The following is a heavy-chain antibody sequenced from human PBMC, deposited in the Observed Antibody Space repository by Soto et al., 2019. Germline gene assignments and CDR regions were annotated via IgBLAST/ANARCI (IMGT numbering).Heavy chain of an antibody. CDR2: IYHGGNT. J-gene: IGHJ4*02. D-gene: IGHD3-16*01. CDR3: ASGGGGGNF. Sequence: QVQLQESGPGLVKPSGTLSLTCSVSGYSVTNDNWWSWLRQPPGRGLEWIAEIYHGGNTNYRPSLRSRVTISMDKSNNQFSLKLVSVTAADTAVYCWASGGGGGNFWGQGILVTVSS. CDR1: GYSVTNDNW. V-gene: IGHV4-4*01.